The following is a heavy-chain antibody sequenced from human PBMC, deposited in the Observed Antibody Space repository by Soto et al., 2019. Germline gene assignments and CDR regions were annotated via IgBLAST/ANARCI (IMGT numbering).Heavy chain of an antibody. Sequence: PSETLSLTCSLYSGSLSGYYWSWIRQPPGKGLEWIGEISPSGTTNYSPSLKSRVSISVDTSKNQFSLNLTSLTAADTAVYYCARAPKVSGSDQTRPEVWGQGSLVTVSS. J-gene: IGHJ4*02. CDR2: ISPSGTT. D-gene: IGHD6-6*01. V-gene: IGHV4-34*01. CDR3: ARAPKVSGSDQTRPEV. CDR1: SGSLSGYY.